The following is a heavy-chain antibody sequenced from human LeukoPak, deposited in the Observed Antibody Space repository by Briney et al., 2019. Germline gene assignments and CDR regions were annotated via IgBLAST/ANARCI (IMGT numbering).Heavy chain of an antibody. CDR2: IIPIFGTA. D-gene: IGHD5/OR15-5a*01. Sequence: RASVKVSCKASGGTFSSYAISWVRQAPGQGLEWMGGIIPIFGTANYAQKFQGRVTITADKSTSTAYMELSSLRSEDTAVYYCARVIVFPPYYYYMDVWGKGTTVTVSS. CDR1: GGTFSSYA. V-gene: IGHV1-69*06. CDR3: ARVIVFPPYYYYMDV. J-gene: IGHJ6*03.